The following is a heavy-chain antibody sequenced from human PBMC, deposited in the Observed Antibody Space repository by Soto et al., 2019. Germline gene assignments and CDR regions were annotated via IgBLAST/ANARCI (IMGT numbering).Heavy chain of an antibody. V-gene: IGHV4-39*01. CDR2: IYYDGNT. D-gene: IGHD4-17*01. Sequence: GTIVNSTYHRSWTQKPPGKGLESIANIYYDGNTYYNPSLKSRVTISLDTSKNQFSLRLNSVTASYTAVYYCVRGPGTTGVFWGQRTQVIVSS. CDR3: VRGPGTTGVF. CDR1: GTIVNSTYH. J-gene: IGHJ6*01.